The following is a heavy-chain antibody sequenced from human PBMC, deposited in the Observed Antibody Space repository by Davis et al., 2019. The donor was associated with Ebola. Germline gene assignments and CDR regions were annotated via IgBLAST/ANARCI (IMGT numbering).Heavy chain of an antibody. CDR1: GYSFTSYW. D-gene: IGHD2/OR15-2a*01. V-gene: IGHV5-51*01. CDR3: ARQGLLFGLDY. J-gene: IGHJ4*02. CDR2: IYPGDSDT. Sequence: GESLKISCKVSGYSFTSYWVAWVRQMPGKGLEWMGIIYPGDSDTRYSPSFQGQVTISADKSISTAYLQWSSLKASDTAMYYCARQGLLFGLDYWGQGTLVTVSS.